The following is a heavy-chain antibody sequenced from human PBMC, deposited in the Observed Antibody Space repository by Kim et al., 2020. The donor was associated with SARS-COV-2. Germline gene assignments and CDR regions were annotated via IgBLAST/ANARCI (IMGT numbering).Heavy chain of an antibody. V-gene: IGHV4-39*01. D-gene: IGHD6-6*01. CDR3: ARWDPIAARH. Sequence: SETLSLTCTVSGGSISSSSYYWGWIRQPPGKGLEWIGSIYYSGSTYYNPSLKSRVTISVDTSKNQFSLKLSSVTAADTAVYYCARWDPIAARHWGQGTLVTVSS. CDR1: GGSISSSSYY. J-gene: IGHJ4*02. CDR2: IYYSGST.